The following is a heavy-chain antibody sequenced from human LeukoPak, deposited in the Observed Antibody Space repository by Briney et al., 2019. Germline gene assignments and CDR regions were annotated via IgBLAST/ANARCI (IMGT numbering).Heavy chain of an antibody. CDR1: GFTVSSNY. V-gene: IGHV3-66*01. J-gene: IGHJ6*02. Sequence: GGSLRLFCAASGFTVSSNYMSGVRQAPGKGLEWVSVIYSGGSAYYADSVKRRFTISRDNSKNTLYLQMNSLRDEDTAVYYCARDQVDTAMDYYYYGMDVWGQGTTVTVSS. CDR3: ARDQVDTAMDYYYYGMDV. CDR2: IYSGGSA. D-gene: IGHD5-18*01.